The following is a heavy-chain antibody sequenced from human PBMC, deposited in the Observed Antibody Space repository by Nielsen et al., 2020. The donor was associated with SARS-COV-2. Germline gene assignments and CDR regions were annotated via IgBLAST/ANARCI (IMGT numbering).Heavy chain of an antibody. CDR1: GFTFRNYG. J-gene: IGHJ4*02. D-gene: IGHD3-10*01. CDR3: AKDLTHVLLWFGELCLDY. Sequence: GGSLRLSCAASGFTFRNYGVTWVRQPPGKGLEWVSSISGSGGSTYYADSVKGRFTISRDNSKNTLYLQMNSLRAEDTAVYYCAKDLTHVLLWFGELCLDYWGQGTLVTVSS. V-gene: IGHV3-23*01. CDR2: ISGSGGST.